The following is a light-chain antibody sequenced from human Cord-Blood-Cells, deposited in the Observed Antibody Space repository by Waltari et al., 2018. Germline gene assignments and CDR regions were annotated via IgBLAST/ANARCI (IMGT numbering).Light chain of an antibody. V-gene: IGLV3-19*01. CDR1: SLRSYY. CDR2: GKN. CDR3: NSRDSSGNFVV. Sequence: SSELTQDPAVSVALGQTVRITCQGDSLRSYYASWYQQKPGQAPVLVIYGKNNRPSGIPDRFSGSSSGITASLTITGAQAEDEADYYCNSRDSSGNFVVFGGGTKLTVL. J-gene: IGLJ2*01.